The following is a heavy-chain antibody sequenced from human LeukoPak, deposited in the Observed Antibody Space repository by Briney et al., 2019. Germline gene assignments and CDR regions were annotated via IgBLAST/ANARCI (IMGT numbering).Heavy chain of an antibody. Sequence: GGSLRLSCAASGFTVSSNYMSWVRQAPGKGLEWVSVIYSGGSTYYADSVKGRFTISRDNSKNTLYLQMNSLRAEGTAVYYCAGGNQMYYFDYWGQGTLVTVSS. CDR3: AGGNQMYYFDY. V-gene: IGHV3-66*01. CDR2: IYSGGST. D-gene: IGHD1-14*01. J-gene: IGHJ4*02. CDR1: GFTVSSNY.